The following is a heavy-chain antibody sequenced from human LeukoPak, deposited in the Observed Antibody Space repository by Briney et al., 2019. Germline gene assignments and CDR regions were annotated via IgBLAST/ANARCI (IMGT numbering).Heavy chain of an antibody. CDR1: GFTFSDYY. Sequence: GGSLRLSCAASGFTFSDYYMSWIRQAPGKGLEWVAFIRYDGSNKYYAGSVKGRFTISRDNSKNTVDVQMNSLRVEDTAVYYCVKDGSNWNFDYWGQGTLVTVSS. CDR2: IRYDGSNK. J-gene: IGHJ4*02. V-gene: IGHV3-30*02. CDR3: VKDGSNWNFDY. D-gene: IGHD1-20*01.